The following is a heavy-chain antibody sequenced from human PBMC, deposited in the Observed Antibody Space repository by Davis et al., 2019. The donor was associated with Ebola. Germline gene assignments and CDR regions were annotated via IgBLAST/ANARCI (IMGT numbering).Heavy chain of an antibody. J-gene: IGHJ4*02. CDR2: INWNGGST. Sequence: PGGSLRLFCAASGFTFSTYWMSWVRQAPGKGLEWVSGINWNGGSTGYADSVKGRFTISRDNAKNSLYLQMNSLRAEDTALYHCARGRPRGDYWGQGTLVTVSS. CDR1: GFTFSTYW. CDR3: ARGRPRGDY. V-gene: IGHV3-20*01.